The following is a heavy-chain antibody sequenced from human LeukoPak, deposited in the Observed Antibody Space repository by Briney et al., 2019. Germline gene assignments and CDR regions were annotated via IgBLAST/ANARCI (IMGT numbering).Heavy chain of an antibody. CDR1: GGSISSYY. D-gene: IGHD1-26*01. V-gene: IGHV4-59*01. J-gene: IGHJ4*02. CDR2: IYYSGST. CDR3: ARERSYSNYFDY. Sequence: SETLSLTCTVSGGSISSYYWSWIRQPPGKGLEWIGYIYYSGSTNYNPSLKSRVTISVDTPKNQFSLKLSSVTAADTAVYYCARERSYSNYFDYWGQGTLVTVSS.